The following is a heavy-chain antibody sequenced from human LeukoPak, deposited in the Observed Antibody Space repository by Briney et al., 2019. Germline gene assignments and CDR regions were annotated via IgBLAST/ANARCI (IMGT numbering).Heavy chain of an antibody. CDR2: IRKKPNSYTT. CDR1: GFTFSDHF. V-gene: IGHV3-72*01. CDR3: ARVSATTGATDALDF. D-gene: IGHD1-1*01. Sequence: GGSLRLSCAASGFTFSDHFMDWVRQAPGKGLEWVGRIRKKPNSYTTEYAASVKGRFTFSRDDSKNSLYLQVNSLETEDTAVYYCARVSATTGATDALDFWGQGTMVTVSS. J-gene: IGHJ3*01.